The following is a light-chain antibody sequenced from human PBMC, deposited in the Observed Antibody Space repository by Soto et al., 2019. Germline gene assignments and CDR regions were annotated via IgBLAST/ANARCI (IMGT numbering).Light chain of an antibody. Sequence: QSVLTQPPSVSAAPGQKVTISCSGSSSNIGNNYVSWYQQLPGTAPKFLIYENNKRPSGIPDRFSGSKSGTSATLGITGLQTGDDADYYCGTWDSSLSAHVFGTGTKLTVL. CDR1: SSNIGNNY. V-gene: IGLV1-51*02. CDR2: ENN. J-gene: IGLJ1*01. CDR3: GTWDSSLSAHV.